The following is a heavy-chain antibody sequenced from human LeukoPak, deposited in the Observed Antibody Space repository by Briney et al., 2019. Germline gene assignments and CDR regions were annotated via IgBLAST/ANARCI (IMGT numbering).Heavy chain of an antibody. J-gene: IGHJ5*02. V-gene: IGHV1-2*02. CDR3: ARSRLCSGGSCYFRCFDP. Sequence: ASVKVSCKASGYTFSDYYIHWVRQAPGQGLEWMGWINPNSGSTNYAQNFQGRVTMTRDTSISTAYMELRRLRSDDTAVYYCARSRLCSGGSCYFRCFDPWGQGTPVTVSS. CDR1: GYTFSDYY. CDR2: INPNSGST. D-gene: IGHD2-15*01.